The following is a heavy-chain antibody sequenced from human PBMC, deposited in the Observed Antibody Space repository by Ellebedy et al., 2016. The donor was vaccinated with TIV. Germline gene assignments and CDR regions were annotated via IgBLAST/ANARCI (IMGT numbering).Heavy chain of an antibody. CDR3: ARVAAIAHYFTYYFDY. CDR2: ISAYNGNT. CDR1: GYTFTSYG. Sequence: ASVKVSCXASGYTFTSYGISWVRQAPGQGLEWMGWISAYNGNTNYAQKLQGRVTMTTDTSTSTAYMELSSLRSEDTAVYYCARVAAIAHYFTYYFDYWGQGTLVTVSS. V-gene: IGHV1-18*04. D-gene: IGHD6-13*01. J-gene: IGHJ4*02.